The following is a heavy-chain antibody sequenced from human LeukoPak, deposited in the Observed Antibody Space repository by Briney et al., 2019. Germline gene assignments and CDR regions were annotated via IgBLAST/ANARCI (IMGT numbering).Heavy chain of an antibody. CDR1: GYTFTGYY. CDR3: XRSHVDTALKVRKNFXY. D-gene: IGHD5-18*01. Sequence: ASVKVSCKASGYTFTGYYMHWVRQAPGQGLEWMGWINPNSGGTNYAQKFQGRVTMTRDTSISTAYMELSRLRSDDTAVYYCXRSHVDTALKVRKNFXYXXQGTXXTVS. V-gene: IGHV1-2*02. CDR2: INPNSGGT. J-gene: IGHJ4*02.